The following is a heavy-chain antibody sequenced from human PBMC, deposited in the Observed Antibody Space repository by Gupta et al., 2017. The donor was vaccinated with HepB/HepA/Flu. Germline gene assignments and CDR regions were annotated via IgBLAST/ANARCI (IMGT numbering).Heavy chain of an antibody. CDR3: ARKLHTGSFSASWFDP. Sequence: QLQLQESGPGLAKPSETLSLTCTVSGGSIITGSYYWGWIRQPPGKGLEWIASIHYSGNTFYNPSLKSRVTISVDTSKNQFSLKLGSVTAADTAVYYCARKLHTGSFSASWFDPWGQGTLVTVS. D-gene: IGHD1-26*01. CDR1: GGSIITGSYY. J-gene: IGHJ5*02. CDR2: IHYSGNT. V-gene: IGHV4-39*01.